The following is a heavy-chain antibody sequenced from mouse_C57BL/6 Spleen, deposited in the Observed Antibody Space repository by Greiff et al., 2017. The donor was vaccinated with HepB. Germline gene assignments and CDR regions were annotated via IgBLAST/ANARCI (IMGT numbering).Heavy chain of an antibody. J-gene: IGHJ2*01. CDR3: VLITTVVANFDY. V-gene: IGHV1-5*01. Sequence: VHVKQSGTVLARPGASVKMSCKTSGYTFTSYWMHWVKQRPGQGLEWIGAIYPGNSDTSYNQKFKGKAKLTAVTSASTAYMELSSLTNEDSAVYYCVLITTVVANFDYWGQGTTLTVSS. CDR2: IYPGNSDT. D-gene: IGHD1-1*01. CDR1: GYTFTSYW.